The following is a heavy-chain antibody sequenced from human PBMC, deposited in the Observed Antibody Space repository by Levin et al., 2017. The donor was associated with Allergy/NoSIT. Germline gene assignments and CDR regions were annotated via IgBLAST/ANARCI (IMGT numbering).Heavy chain of an antibody. V-gene: IGHV1-69*04. CDR2: IIPILGIA. Sequence: ASVKVSCKASGGTFSSYAISWVRQAPGQGLEWMGRIIPILGIANYAQKFQGRVTITADKSTSTAYMELSSLRSEDTAVYYCARTGTEVDTMVRGALDYWGQGTLVTVSS. CDR3: ARTGTEVDTMVRGALDY. CDR1: GGTFSSYA. D-gene: IGHD3-10*01. J-gene: IGHJ4*02.